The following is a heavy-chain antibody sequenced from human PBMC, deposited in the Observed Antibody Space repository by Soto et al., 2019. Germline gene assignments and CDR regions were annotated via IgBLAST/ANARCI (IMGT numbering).Heavy chain of an antibody. CDR1: GGSISSYY. V-gene: IGHV4-59*01. J-gene: IGHJ4*02. CDR3: ARGGAVRFGPHFDY. Sequence: SETLSLTCTVSGGSISSYYWSWIRQPPGKGLEWIGYIYYSGSTNYNPSLKSRVTISVDTSKNQFSLKLSSVTAADTAVYYCARGGAVRFGPHFDYWGQGTLVTVSS. CDR2: IYYSGST. D-gene: IGHD3-3*01.